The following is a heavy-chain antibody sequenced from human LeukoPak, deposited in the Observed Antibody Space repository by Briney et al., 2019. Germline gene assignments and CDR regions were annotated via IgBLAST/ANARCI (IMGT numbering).Heavy chain of an antibody. V-gene: IGHV1-2*02. D-gene: IGHD3-10*01. CDR2: INPNSGGT. CDR3: ARGSLSSGGTNWFDP. Sequence: ASVKVSCKASGYTFTGYYMHWVRQAPGQRLEWMGWINPNSGGTNYAQKFQGRVTMTRDTSISTAYMELSRLRSDDTAVYYCARGSLSSGGTNWFDPWGQGTLVTVSS. CDR1: GYTFTGYY. J-gene: IGHJ5*02.